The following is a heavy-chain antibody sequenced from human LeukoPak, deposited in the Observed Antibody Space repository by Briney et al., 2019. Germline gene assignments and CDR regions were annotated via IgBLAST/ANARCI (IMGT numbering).Heavy chain of an antibody. D-gene: IGHD4-17*01. CDR3: ARTNYGDYDFDY. CDR2: IKQDGSEK. Sequence: GGSLRLSCAASGFTYSSYWMSWVRQAPGKGLEWVANIKQDGSEKYCVDSVKGRFTISRDNAKNSLYLKMNSLRAEDTAVYYCARTNYGDYDFDYWGQGTLVTVSP. CDR1: GFTYSSYW. J-gene: IGHJ4*02. V-gene: IGHV3-7*01.